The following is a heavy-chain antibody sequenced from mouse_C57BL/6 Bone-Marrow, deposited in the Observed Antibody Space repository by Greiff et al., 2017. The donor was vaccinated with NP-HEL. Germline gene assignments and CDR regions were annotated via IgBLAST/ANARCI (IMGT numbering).Heavy chain of an antibody. D-gene: IGHD2-3*01. J-gene: IGHJ3*01. CDR3: ARWWLLRGFAY. CDR1: GYAFSSSW. CDR2: IYPGDGDT. Sequence: QVQLQQSGPELVKPGASVKISCKASGYAFSSSWMNWVKQRPGKGLEWIGRIYPGDGDTNYNGKFKGKATLTADKSSSTAYMQLSSLTSEDSAVYFCARWWLLRGFAYWGQGTLVTVSA. V-gene: IGHV1-82*01.